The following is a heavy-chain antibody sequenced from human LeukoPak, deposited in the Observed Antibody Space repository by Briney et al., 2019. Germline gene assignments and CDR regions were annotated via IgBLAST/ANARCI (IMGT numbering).Heavy chain of an antibody. CDR3: ARDPSSSPAFAAFDI. J-gene: IGHJ3*02. D-gene: IGHD6-13*01. CDR1: GFTFSSYS. Sequence: GGSLRLSCAASGFTFSSYSMNWVRQAPGKGLEWVSSISSSSSYIYYADSVKGRFTISRDNAKNSLYLQMNSLRAEDTAVYYCARDPSSSPAFAAFDIWGQGTMVTVSS. CDR2: ISSSSSYI. V-gene: IGHV3-21*01.